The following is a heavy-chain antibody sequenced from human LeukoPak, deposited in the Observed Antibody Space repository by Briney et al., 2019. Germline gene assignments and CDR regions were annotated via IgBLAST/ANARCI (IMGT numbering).Heavy chain of an antibody. Sequence: PGGSLRLSCAASGFTFSNYWMSWVRQAPGKGLEWVAIIKQDGSEKYYADSVKGRFTISRDNAKNSLYLQMNSLRAEDTAVYYCAREGNHCSGGSCYPLTFDYWGQGTLVTVSS. D-gene: IGHD2-15*01. CDR2: IKQDGSEK. CDR1: GFTFSNYW. CDR3: AREGNHCSGGSCYPLTFDY. V-gene: IGHV3-7*01. J-gene: IGHJ4*02.